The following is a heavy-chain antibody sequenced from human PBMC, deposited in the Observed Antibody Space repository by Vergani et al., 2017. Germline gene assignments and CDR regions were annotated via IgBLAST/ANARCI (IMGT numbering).Heavy chain of an antibody. CDR1: GDSISSGNYY. D-gene: IGHD1-26*01. CDR3: ARGTFLHAFDN. V-gene: IGHV4-61*02. J-gene: IGHJ3*02. CDR2: IYSSGST. Sequence: QVQLQESGPGLLKPSQTLSLTCSVAGDSISSGNYYWNWIRQPAGKGLEWMGRIYSSGSTSYSPSIKSRITMSLDTSKNQFSLSLSSVTAADTAVYYCARGTFLHAFDNWGQGTVVTVSS.